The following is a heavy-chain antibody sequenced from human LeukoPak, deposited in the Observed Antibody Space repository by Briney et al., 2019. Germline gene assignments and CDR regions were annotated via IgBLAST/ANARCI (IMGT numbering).Heavy chain of an antibody. J-gene: IGHJ5*02. CDR2: INTVWSST. V-gene: IGHV3-74*01. CDR1: GFSFSSHA. CDR3: ARLGRGGGYDVLTGLS. D-gene: IGHD3-9*01. Sequence: PGGSLRLSCAASGFSFSSHAMSWVRQAPGQGLEWVSRINTVWSSTSYVDSVKGRFTISRDNAKNTLYLQMNRLRIDDTAVYYCARLGRGGGYDVLTGLSWGQGTLVTVSS.